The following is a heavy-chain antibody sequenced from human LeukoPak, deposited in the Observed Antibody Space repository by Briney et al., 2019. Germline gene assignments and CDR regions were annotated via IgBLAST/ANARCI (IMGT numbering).Heavy chain of an antibody. CDR3: ARVYCSGGSCYSVDY. Sequence: SETLSLTCAVYGGSFSGYYWSWIRQPPGKGLEWIGEINHSGSTNYNPSLKSRVTISVDTSKNQFSLKLSSVTAADTAVYYCARVYCSGGSCYSVDYWGQGTLVTVSS. D-gene: IGHD2-15*01. CDR1: GGSFSGYY. CDR2: INHSGST. J-gene: IGHJ4*02. V-gene: IGHV4-34*01.